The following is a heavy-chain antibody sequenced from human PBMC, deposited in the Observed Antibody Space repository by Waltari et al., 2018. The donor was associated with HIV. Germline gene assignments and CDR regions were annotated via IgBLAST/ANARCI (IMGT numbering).Heavy chain of an antibody. V-gene: IGHV1-18*01. J-gene: IGHJ5*02. CDR2: IRAYNGNT. D-gene: IGHD3-22*01. Sequence: QVQLVQSGAEVKKPGASVKVSCKASGYTFTSYGISWVRQAPGQGLECMGWIRAYNGNTNDAQKLQGRVTMTTDTSTSTAYMELRSLRSDDTAVYYCARGGRITMIVVVHNDWFDPWGQGTLVTVSS. CDR1: GYTFTSYG. CDR3: ARGGRITMIVVVHNDWFDP.